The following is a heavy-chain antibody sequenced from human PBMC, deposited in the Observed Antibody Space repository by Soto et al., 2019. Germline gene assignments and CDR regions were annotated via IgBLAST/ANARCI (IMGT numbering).Heavy chain of an antibody. J-gene: IGHJ4*02. CDR1: GFTFNNYA. Sequence: GGSLRLSCAASGFTFNNYAMNWLRQAPGKGLEWVSSLGGNGGSPQYADSVKGRFTISRDSSQNTLYLQMYSLRAEDTAVYYCAKAQDKSAWYYFDFWGQGTQVTVSS. CDR3: AKAQDKSAWYYFDF. D-gene: IGHD2-15*01. CDR2: LGGNGGSP. V-gene: IGHV3-23*01.